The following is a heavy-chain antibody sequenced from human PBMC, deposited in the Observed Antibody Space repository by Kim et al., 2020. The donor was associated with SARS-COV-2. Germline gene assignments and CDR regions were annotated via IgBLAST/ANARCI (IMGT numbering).Heavy chain of an antibody. CDR1: GFTFSSYA. Sequence: GGSLRLSCAASGFTFSSYAMSWVRQAPGKGLEWVSAISGSGGSTYYADSVKGRFTISRDNSKNTLYLQMNSLRAEDTAVYYCAKDLYDRGYYYYYGMDVWGQGTTVTVSS. CDR2: ISGSGGST. CDR3: AKDLYDRGYYYYYGMDV. V-gene: IGHV3-23*01. J-gene: IGHJ6*02. D-gene: IGHD3-22*01.